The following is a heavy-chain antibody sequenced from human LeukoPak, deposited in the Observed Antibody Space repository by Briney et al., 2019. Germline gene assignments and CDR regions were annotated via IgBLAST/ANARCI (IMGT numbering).Heavy chain of an antibody. Sequence: SETLSLICTVSGGSISSYQWSWIRQPPGKALEWIGNIYYSGSANYNPSLKSRVIISVDTSKNQFSLNLSPVIAGDTAVYYCARVGVDYSGNIIKYFFDYWGQGTLVTVSS. V-gene: IGHV4-59*01. CDR3: ARVGVDYSGNIIKYFFDY. D-gene: IGHD4-23*01. J-gene: IGHJ4*02. CDR2: IYYSGSA. CDR1: GGSISSYQ.